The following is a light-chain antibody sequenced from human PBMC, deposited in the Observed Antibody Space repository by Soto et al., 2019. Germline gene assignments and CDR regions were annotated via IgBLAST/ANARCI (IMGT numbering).Light chain of an antibody. CDR2: GAS. CDR1: QTVSSSS. CDR3: HIYGSSSWT. J-gene: IGKJ1*01. V-gene: IGKV3-20*01. Sequence: EIGRAQSPGTLSVSPGDRATLSCRASQTVSSSSLAWYQQKPGQAPRLLIYGASSRATGIPDRFSGSGSGTDLTLTISRLVPYDFAVYSCHIYGSSSWTFGKGTKGDSK.